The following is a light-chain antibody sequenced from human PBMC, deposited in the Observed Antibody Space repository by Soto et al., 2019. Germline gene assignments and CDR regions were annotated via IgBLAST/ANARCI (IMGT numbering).Light chain of an antibody. V-gene: IGKV3-20*01. CDR2: GAS. J-gene: IGKJ3*01. Sequence: EIVLTQSPGTLSLSPGERATLSCRASQSVSSRFLAWYQQKPGQAPRLLMYGASSRATGIPDRFSGTGSGTDFTLTISRLEPEDFAVYFCQEYEYHTSFTFGPGTKVDVK. CDR3: QEYEYHTSFT. CDR1: QSVSSRF.